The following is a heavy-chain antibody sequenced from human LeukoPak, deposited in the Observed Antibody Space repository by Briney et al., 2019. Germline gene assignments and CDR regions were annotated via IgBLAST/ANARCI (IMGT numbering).Heavy chain of an antibody. CDR1: GGSFNTEY. CDR2: ISNGGNT. Sequence: PSETLSLTCTVSGGSFNTEYWSWIRQTPGEGLEWVGYISNGGNTNYNPSLKSRLTISIDTSKNHFSLKLSSVTAADTAIYYCAAVSTRGSLGYHYFFDSWGQGTLVTVSS. CDR3: AAVSTRGSLGYHYFFDS. J-gene: IGHJ4*02. V-gene: IGHV4-59*01. D-gene: IGHD3-9*01.